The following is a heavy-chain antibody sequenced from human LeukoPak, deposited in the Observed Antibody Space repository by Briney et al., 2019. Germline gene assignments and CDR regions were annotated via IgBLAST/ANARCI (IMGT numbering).Heavy chain of an antibody. J-gene: IGHJ5*02. D-gene: IGHD1-20*01. CDR1: GFSFSSYA. CDR3: AKDITGTTSEDDP. V-gene: IGHV3-23*01. CDR2: ISGSGGST. Sequence: GGSLRLSCATSGFSFSSYAMSWVRQAPGKGLEWVSAISGSGGSTYYADSVKGRFTISRDNSKNTLYLQMNSLRAEDTAVYYCAKDITGTTSEDDPWGQGTLVTVSS.